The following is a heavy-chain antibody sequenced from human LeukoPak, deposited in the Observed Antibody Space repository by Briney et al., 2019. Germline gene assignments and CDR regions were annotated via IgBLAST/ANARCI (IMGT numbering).Heavy chain of an antibody. V-gene: IGHV3-30*02. D-gene: IGHD5-12*01. Sequence: GESLKISCAASGFSFSSYGMHWVRQAPAKGLEWVAFIRYDGSNKHYADSVKGRFTISRDNSKHTLYLQMNSLRVEDTAVYYCAKSGNDNDFDYWGQGTLVTVSS. J-gene: IGHJ4*02. CDR3: AKSGNDNDFDY. CDR2: IRYDGSNK. CDR1: GFSFSSYG.